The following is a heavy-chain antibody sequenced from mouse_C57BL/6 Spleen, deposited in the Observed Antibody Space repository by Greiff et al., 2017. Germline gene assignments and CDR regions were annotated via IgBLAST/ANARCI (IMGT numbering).Heavy chain of an antibody. J-gene: IGHJ4*01. CDR1: GFSLTSYG. Sequence: VQRVESGPGLVAPSQSLSITCTVSGFSLTSYGVDWVRQSPGKGLEWLGVIWGVGSTHYNSALKSRLSISKDNSKRQVFLKRNSLQTDDTARYYCAVSYGHLYYAMDYWGQGTSVTVSS. CDR3: AVSYGHLYYAMDY. CDR2: IWGVGST. D-gene: IGHD1-1*02. V-gene: IGHV2-6*01.